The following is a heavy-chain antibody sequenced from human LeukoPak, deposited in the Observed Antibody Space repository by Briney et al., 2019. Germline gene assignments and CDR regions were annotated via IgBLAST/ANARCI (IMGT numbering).Heavy chain of an antibody. D-gene: IGHD3-10*01. CDR1: GFTFSSYS. Sequence: GGSLRLSXAASGFTFSSYSMNWLRQAPGKGVEWVSYIGSNRITTYYADSVKGRFTISRDNAKNSVYLHMNSLRAEDTAVYYCARGRAPSYGNWFDPWGQGTLVTVSS. CDR3: ARGRAPSYGNWFDP. CDR2: IGSNRITT. J-gene: IGHJ5*02. V-gene: IGHV3-48*01.